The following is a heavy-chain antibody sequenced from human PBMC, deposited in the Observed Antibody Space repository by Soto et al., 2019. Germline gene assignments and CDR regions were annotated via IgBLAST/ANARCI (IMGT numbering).Heavy chain of an antibody. CDR1: GFTFSDHY. V-gene: IGHV3-72*01. CDR3: ARDSRTPYGPYYYYYMDV. Sequence: GGSLRLSCAASGFTFSDHYMDWVRQAPGKGLEWVGRTRNKANSYTTEYAASVKGRFTISRDDSKNSLYLQMNSLKTEDTAVYYCARDSRTPYGPYYYYYMDVWGKGTTVTVSS. CDR2: TRNKANSYTT. D-gene: IGHD3-10*01. J-gene: IGHJ6*03.